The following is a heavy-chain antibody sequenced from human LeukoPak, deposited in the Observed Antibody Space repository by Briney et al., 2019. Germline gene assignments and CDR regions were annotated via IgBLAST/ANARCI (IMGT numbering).Heavy chain of an antibody. J-gene: IGHJ4*02. CDR1: GGSISSGGYY. V-gene: IGHV4-30-2*01. Sequence: SETLSLTCTVSGGSISSGGYYWSWIRQPPGKGLGWIGYIYHSGSTYYNSSLKSRVTISVDRSKNQFSLKLSSVTAADTAVYYCARAKLGIFDYWGQGTLVTVSS. D-gene: IGHD7-27*01. CDR2: IYHSGST. CDR3: ARAKLGIFDY.